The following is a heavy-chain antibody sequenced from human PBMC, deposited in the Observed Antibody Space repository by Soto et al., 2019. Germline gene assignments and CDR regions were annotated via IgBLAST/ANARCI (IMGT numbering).Heavy chain of an antibody. D-gene: IGHD3-10*01. V-gene: IGHV4-30-2*01. J-gene: IGHJ4*02. Sequence: PSETLSLTCAVSGGSISSGGYSWSWIRQPPGKGLEWIGYIYHSGSTYYNPSLKSRVTISVDRSKNQFSLKLSSVTAADTAVYYCARAGDSMVRGVIITYYFDYWGQGTLVTVYS. CDR2: IYHSGST. CDR1: GGSISSGGYS. CDR3: ARAGDSMVRGVIITYYFDY.